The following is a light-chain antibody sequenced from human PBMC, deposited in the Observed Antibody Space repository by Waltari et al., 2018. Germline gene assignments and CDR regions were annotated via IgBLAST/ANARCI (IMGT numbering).Light chain of an antibody. Sequence: NFILTQPHSVSESPGKTITTSCTRSSGRIASTYVQWYRQRPGSAPTTLINEENQRASGVPYRFSGSIDYSSNSAFLTISTLKTEDEADYYCQSYDRSTVIFGGGTKLTVL. CDR2: EEN. CDR1: SGRIASTY. J-gene: IGLJ2*01. V-gene: IGLV6-57*03. CDR3: QSYDRSTVI.